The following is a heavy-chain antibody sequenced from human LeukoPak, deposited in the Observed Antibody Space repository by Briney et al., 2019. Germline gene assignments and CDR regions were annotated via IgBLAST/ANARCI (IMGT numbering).Heavy chain of an antibody. CDR2: MNPNSGNT. J-gene: IGHJ3*02. D-gene: IGHD4-11*01. CDR3: ARGGSRGVTDAFDI. CDR1: GYTFTSYD. Sequence: ASVTVSCKASGYTFTSYDINWVRQATGQGLEWMGWMNPNSGNTGYAQKFQGRVTMTRNTSISTAYMELSSLRSEDTAVYYCARGGSRGVTDAFDIWGQGTMVTVSS. V-gene: IGHV1-8*01.